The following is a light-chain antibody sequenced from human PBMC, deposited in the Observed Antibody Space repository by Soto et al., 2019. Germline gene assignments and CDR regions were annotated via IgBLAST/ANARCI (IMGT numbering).Light chain of an antibody. CDR3: QQYGTSPRT. CDR1: QSVSSSS. Sequence: EIVLTQSPGTLSLSPGERATPSCRASQSVSSSSLAWYQQKPGQAPRLLIYGASNRATGIPDRFSGSGSGTDFTLTISRLEPEDFAVYYCQQYGTSPRTFGQGTKVDIK. CDR2: GAS. V-gene: IGKV3-20*01. J-gene: IGKJ1*01.